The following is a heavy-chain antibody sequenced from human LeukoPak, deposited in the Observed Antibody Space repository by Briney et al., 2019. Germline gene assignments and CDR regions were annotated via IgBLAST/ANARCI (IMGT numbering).Heavy chain of an antibody. V-gene: IGHV1-2*04. D-gene: IGHD6-6*01. CDR1: GYTFTGYY. Sequence: GASVKVSCKASGYTFTGYYMHWVRQAPGQGLEWMGWINPNSGGTNYAQKFQGWVTMTRDTSISTAYMELSRLRSDDTAVYYCARGGSHKRGKNYYYGMDVWGQGTTVTVSS. CDR2: INPNSGGT. CDR3: ARGGSHKRGKNYYYGMDV. J-gene: IGHJ6*02.